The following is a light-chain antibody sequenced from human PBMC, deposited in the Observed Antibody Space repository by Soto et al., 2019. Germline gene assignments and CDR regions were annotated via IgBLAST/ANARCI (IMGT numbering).Light chain of an antibody. CDR2: DAS. J-gene: IGKJ1*01. V-gene: IGKV3-15*01. CDR1: QSVSNN. CDR3: QQYNNWPPWT. Sequence: ILMTQSPATLSVSPGERATLSCRASQSVSNNLAWYQQKPGQAPRLLIYDASTRATGIPARFSGSGSGTEFTLTHSGLQSEDFAVYYCQQYNNWPPWTFGQGTKVEIK.